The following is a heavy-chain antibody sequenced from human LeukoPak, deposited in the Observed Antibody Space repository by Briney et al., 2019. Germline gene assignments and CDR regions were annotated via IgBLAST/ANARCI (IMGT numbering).Heavy chain of an antibody. V-gene: IGHV1-3*01. J-gene: IGHJ4*02. CDR2: INAGNGNT. CDR3: AREKYGQWLAPDFDY. CDR1: GYTFTSYA. D-gene: IGHD6-19*01. Sequence: ASVKVSCKASGYTFTSYAMHWVRQAPGQRLEWMGWINAGNGNTKYSQKFQGRVTITRDTSASTAYMELSSLRSEDTAVYYCAREKYGQWLAPDFDYWGQGTLVTVSS.